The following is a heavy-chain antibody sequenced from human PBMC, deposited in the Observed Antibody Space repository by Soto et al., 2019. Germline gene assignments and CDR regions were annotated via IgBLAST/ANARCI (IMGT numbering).Heavy chain of an antibody. CDR3: ARGVTTPYNYYYMDV. CDR1: GYTFTGYY. D-gene: IGHD4-17*01. Sequence: ASVKVSCKASGYTFTGYYMHWVRPAPGQGLEWMGWINPNSGGTNYAQKFQGWVTMTRDTSISTACMELSRLRSDDTAVYYCARGVTTPYNYYYMDVWGKGTTVTVSS. J-gene: IGHJ6*03. CDR2: INPNSGGT. V-gene: IGHV1-2*04.